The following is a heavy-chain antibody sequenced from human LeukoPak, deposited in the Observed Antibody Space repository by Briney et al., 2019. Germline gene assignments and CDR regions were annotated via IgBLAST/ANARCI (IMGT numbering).Heavy chain of an antibody. CDR3: ARQGGWGGALSFFDS. Sequence: SSETLSLTCTVSGVSISTTSYYWGWIRQTPGKGLEWIGSMLYRGSTYYSPSLGSRVIISVDASKNQFFLTLSPVTAADTAVYYCARQGGWGGALSFFDSWGQGTLITVSS. V-gene: IGHV4-39*01. J-gene: IGHJ4*02. CDR2: MLYRGST. CDR1: GVSISTTSYY. D-gene: IGHD3-16*01.